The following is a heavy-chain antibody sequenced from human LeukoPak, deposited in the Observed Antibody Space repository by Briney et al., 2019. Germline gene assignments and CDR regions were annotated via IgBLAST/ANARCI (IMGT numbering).Heavy chain of an antibody. CDR1: GGSISSYY. CDR3: ARQNPLSSAFDI. J-gene: IGHJ3*02. V-gene: IGHV4-4*09. Sequence: PSETLSLTCTVSGGSISSYYWSWIRQPPGKGLEWIGYIYTSGSTNYNPSLKSRVTISVDTSKNQFSLKLSSVTAADTAVYYCARQNPLSSAFDIWGQGTMVTASS. D-gene: IGHD2-2*01. CDR2: IYTSGST.